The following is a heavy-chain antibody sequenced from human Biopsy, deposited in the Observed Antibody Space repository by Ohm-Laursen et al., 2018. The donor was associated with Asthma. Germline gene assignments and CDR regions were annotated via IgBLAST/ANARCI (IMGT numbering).Heavy chain of an antibody. V-gene: IGHV3-30*03. Sequence: LRLSCAASGFTFSSYGTHWVRQAPGKGLEWVAVISYDGSNKYYADSVKGRFTISRDNSKNTLYLQMNSLRAEDTAVYYCASQSSGPDFWSGYYYFDYWGQGTLVTVSS. CDR1: GFTFSSYG. J-gene: IGHJ4*02. CDR3: ASQSSGPDFWSGYYYFDY. CDR2: ISYDGSNK. D-gene: IGHD3-3*01.